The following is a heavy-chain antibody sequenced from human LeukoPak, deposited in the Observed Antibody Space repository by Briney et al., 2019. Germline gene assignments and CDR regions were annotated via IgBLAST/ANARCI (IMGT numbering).Heavy chain of an antibody. CDR2: IYYSGST. Sequence: SETLSLTCTVSGGSISSSSYYWGWIRQPPGKGLEWIGSIYYSGSTYYNPSLKSRVTISVDTSKNQFSLKLSPVTAADTAVYYCARSGYEGSWSRRRSRYFDYWGQGTLVTVSS. V-gene: IGHV4-39*01. D-gene: IGHD5-12*01. CDR3: ARSGYEGSWSRRRSRYFDY. CDR1: GGSISSSSYY. J-gene: IGHJ4*02.